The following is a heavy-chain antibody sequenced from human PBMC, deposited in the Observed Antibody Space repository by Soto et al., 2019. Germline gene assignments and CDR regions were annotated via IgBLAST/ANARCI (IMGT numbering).Heavy chain of an antibody. J-gene: IGHJ4*02. CDR1: GFAFRDYE. V-gene: IGHV3-48*03. CDR2: ISSGAFTI. D-gene: IGHD3-3*01. CDR3: ARDFGHGYYLDY. Sequence: GGSLRLSCIWSGFAFRDYEMNWVRQAPGKGLEWVAYISSGAFTIYYADSVRGRFTVSRDNAKNSLYLQMNSLRDEDTAVYFCARDFGHGYYLDYWGRGTLVTVSS.